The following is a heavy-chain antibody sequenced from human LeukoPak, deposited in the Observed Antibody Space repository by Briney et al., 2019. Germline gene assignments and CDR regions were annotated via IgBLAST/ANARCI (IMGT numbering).Heavy chain of an antibody. D-gene: IGHD6-13*01. Sequence: ASVKVSCKASGYTFTSYDINWVRQATGQGLEWMGWMNPNSGNTGYAQKFQGRVTMTRNTSISTAYMELSSLRSEDTAVYYCARTFHSSWYVDWFDPWGQGTLVTVSS. CDR2: MNPNSGNT. V-gene: IGHV1-8*01. J-gene: IGHJ5*02. CDR3: ARTFHSSWYVDWFDP. CDR1: GYTFTSYD.